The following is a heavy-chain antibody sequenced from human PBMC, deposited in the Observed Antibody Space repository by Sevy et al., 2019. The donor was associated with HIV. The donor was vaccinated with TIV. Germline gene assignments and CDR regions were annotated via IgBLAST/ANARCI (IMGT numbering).Heavy chain of an antibody. Sequence: GGSLRLSCAASGFTFSTYSMNWARQAPGKGLEWVSSISSSSSYMYYADSVRGRFTISRDNAKNSLYLQMNSLRAEDXXXXXXXXXXXXXXSGSQDYWGQGTLVTVSS. CDR1: GFTFSTYS. CDR3: XXXXXXXXSGSQDY. V-gene: IGHV3-21*01. D-gene: IGHD3-10*01. J-gene: IGHJ4*02. CDR2: ISSSSSYM.